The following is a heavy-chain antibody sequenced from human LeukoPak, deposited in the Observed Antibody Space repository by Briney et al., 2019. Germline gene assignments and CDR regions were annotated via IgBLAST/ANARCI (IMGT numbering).Heavy chain of an antibody. CDR2: IYYSGST. Sequence: SETLSLTCTVSGGSISSSSYYWGWIRQPPRKGLEWIGSIYYSGSTYYNPSLKSRVTISVDTSKNQFSLKLSSVTAADTAVYYCARDDYGDYVPVYSDYWGQGTLVTVSS. CDR1: GGSISSSSYY. V-gene: IGHV4-39*07. CDR3: ARDDYGDYVPVYSDY. J-gene: IGHJ4*02. D-gene: IGHD4-17*01.